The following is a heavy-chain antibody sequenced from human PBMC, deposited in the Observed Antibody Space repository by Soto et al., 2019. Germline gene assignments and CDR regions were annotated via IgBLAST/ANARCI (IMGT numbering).Heavy chain of an antibody. Sequence: LRLSCAASGLTFRSYAIVWVRHGPGTGLEWDAAVSIGGSTHYADSVRGRVTISRDNSKNTRSLQMNSLRTEDTAVYYCVKAVYLLDFGYWGQGTRVTVSS. D-gene: IGHD2-8*01. J-gene: IGHJ4*02. CDR3: VKAVYLLDFGY. CDR2: VSIGGST. CDR1: GLTFRSYA. V-gene: IGHV3-23*01.